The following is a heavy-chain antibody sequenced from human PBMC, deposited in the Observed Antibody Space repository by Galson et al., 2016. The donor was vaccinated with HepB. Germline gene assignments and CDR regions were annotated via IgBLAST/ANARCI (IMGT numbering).Heavy chain of an antibody. CDR1: GGSISSGGYH. D-gene: IGHD3-10*01. CDR3: ARGSHYYGSGSYCHWFDP. Sequence: TLSLTCTVSGGSISSGGYHWSWIRQHPGKGLEWIGYIFYSGSTYYNPSLKSRLSISVDTSKNQFSLKLSSVTAADTAMYYCARGSHYYGSGSYCHWFDPWGQGTLVTVSS. J-gene: IGHJ5*02. V-gene: IGHV4-31*03. CDR2: IFYSGST.